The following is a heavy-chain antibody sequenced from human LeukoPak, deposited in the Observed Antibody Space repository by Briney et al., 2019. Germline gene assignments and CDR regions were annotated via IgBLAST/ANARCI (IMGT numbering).Heavy chain of an antibody. V-gene: IGHV3-15*01. Sequence: GGSLRLSCAASGFTFSHAWMSWVRQAPGKGLEWVGRIYSKTDGGTADYAAPVKDRFTVSRDDAKNTLYLQMNSLKTEDTAVYYCTTLLLWFGDDYWGQGTLVTVSS. CDR2: IYSKTDGGTA. D-gene: IGHD3-10*01. J-gene: IGHJ4*02. CDR1: GFTFSHAW. CDR3: TTLLLWFGDDY.